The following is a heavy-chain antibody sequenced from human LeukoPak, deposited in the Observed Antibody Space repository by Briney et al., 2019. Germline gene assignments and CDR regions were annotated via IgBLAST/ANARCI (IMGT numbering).Heavy chain of an antibody. D-gene: IGHD3-22*01. CDR3: ARDRYYDSNGYYRFDP. J-gene: IGHJ5*02. CDR1: KYTLTDHD. Sequence: ASVKVSCKASKYTLTDHDIHWVRQAPGQRLEWMGWINPGNGNTKYSQKFQGRVTITRDTSASTGYMELSSLTSEDTAVYYCARDRYYDSNGYYRFDPWGQGTLVTVSS. V-gene: IGHV1-3*01. CDR2: INPGNGNT.